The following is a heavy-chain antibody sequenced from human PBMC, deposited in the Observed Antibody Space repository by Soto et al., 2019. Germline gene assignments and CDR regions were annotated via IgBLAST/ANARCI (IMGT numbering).Heavy chain of an antibody. J-gene: IGHJ4*02. CDR1: GFTFSSYA. V-gene: IGHV3-23*01. D-gene: IGHD2-15*01. Sequence: GGSLRLSCAASGFTFSSYAMSWVRQAPGKGLEWVSAISGSGGSTYYADSVKGRFTISRDNSKNTLYLQMNSLRAEDTAVYYCAKMKRCSGGSCYLDYWGQGTLVTVSS. CDR2: ISGSGGST. CDR3: AKMKRCSGGSCYLDY.